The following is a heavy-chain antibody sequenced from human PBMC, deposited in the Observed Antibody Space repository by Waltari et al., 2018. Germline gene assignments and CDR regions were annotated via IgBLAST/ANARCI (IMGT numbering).Heavy chain of an antibody. J-gene: IGHJ4*02. Sequence: DVQLVESGGGLVQPGGSLRLSCTAPGFTCSTYWMHGVRHGPGTGLRWVSRIDSDGSSTSYEDSVRGRFTNSRDNAKNTLYLQMNSVRDEDTAVYYCGRARVQGVKYFDYWGRGSLVTVSS. CDR3: GRARVQGVKYFDY. D-gene: IGHD3-10*01. CDR1: GFTCSTYW. CDR2: IDSDGSST. V-gene: IGHV3-74*01.